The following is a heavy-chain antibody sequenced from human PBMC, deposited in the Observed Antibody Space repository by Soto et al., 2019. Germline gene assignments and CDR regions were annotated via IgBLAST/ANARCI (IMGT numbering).Heavy chain of an antibody. D-gene: IGHD3-22*01. CDR2: IYPGDSDT. V-gene: IGHV5-51*01. CDR1: GYSFTSYW. Sequence: PGESLRISCKGSGYSFTSYWIGWVRQMSGKGLEWMGIIYPGDSDTRYSPSFQGQVTISADKSISTAYLQWSSLKASDTAMYYCARFQYYYDSSGYYRTNYYYYGMDVWGQGTTVTVSS. J-gene: IGHJ6*02. CDR3: ARFQYYYDSSGYYRTNYYYYGMDV.